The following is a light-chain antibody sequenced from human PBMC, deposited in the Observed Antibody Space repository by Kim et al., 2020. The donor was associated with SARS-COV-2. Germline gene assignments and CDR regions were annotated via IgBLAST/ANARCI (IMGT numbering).Light chain of an antibody. CDR1: NIGSKS. J-gene: IGLJ1*01. CDR3: QVWDSSSDHYV. CDR2: YDS. Sequence: SYELTQPPSVSVAPGETARITCGGNNIGSKSVHWYQQRPGQAPVQVIYYDSDRPSGIPERFSGSNSGNTATLTISRVEAGDEADYYCQVWDSSSDHYVFG. V-gene: IGLV3-21*01.